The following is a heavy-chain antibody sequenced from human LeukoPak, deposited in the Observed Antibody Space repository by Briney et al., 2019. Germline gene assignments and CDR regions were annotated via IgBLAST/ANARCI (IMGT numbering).Heavy chain of an antibody. Sequence: PGGSLRLSCTVSGITLSSYSMNWVRQAPGKGLEWVSSISSSSSYIYYGDSVKGRFTISRDNAKNSLYLQMNSLRAEDTAVYYCARGITVRGVYPDYWGQGTLVTVSS. CDR1: GITLSSYS. CDR2: ISSSSSYI. D-gene: IGHD3-10*01. J-gene: IGHJ4*02. CDR3: ARGITVRGVYPDY. V-gene: IGHV3-21*01.